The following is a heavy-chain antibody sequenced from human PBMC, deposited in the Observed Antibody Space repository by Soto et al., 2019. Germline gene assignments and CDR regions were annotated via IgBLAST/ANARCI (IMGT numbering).Heavy chain of an antibody. J-gene: IGHJ6*02. CDR1: GFTFSNAR. V-gene: IGHV3-15*07. CDR3: TTGLGLFWAADYYYGMYV. CDR2: IKSKTDGGTT. D-gene: IGHD2-8*02. Sequence: PWGSLRLSCAASGFTFSNARMNWVRQAPGKGLEWVGRIKSKTDGGTTDYAAPVKGRFTISRDDSKNTLYLQMNSLKTEDTAVYYCTTGLGLFWAADYYYGMYVCGQGDTVTVSS.